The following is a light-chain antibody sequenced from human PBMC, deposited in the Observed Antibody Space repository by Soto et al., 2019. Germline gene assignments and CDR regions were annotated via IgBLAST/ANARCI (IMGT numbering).Light chain of an antibody. Sequence: QSVLTQPPSASGTPGQRVTISCSGSSSNIGSNTVNWYQQLPGMAPKLLIYSNNQRPSGVPDRFSGSKSGTSASLAISGLQSEDEADYYCAAWDDSLNGPRYVFGTGTKLTVL. CDR1: SSNIGSNT. J-gene: IGLJ1*01. V-gene: IGLV1-44*01. CDR3: AAWDDSLNGPRYV. CDR2: SNN.